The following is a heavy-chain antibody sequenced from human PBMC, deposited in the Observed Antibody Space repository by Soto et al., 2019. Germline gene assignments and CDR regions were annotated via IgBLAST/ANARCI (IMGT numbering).Heavy chain of an antibody. CDR2: INGRGNYI. CDR1: GFTFSTYN. CDR3: AREDGIVGATSAFDY. Sequence: EVLLVESGGGLVKPGGSLSLSCAASGFTFSTYNMNWVRQAPGKGLEWVSSINGRGNYIYYTDAVKGRFTISRDNAKTSLYLQMNSLRAEDTAIYYCAREDGIVGATSAFDYWGQGALVTVSS. D-gene: IGHD1-26*01. J-gene: IGHJ4*02. V-gene: IGHV3-21*01.